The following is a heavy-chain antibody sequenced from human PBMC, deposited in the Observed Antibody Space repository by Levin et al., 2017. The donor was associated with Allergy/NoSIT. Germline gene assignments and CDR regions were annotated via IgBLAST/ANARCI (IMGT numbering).Heavy chain of an antibody. D-gene: IGHD2-15*01. CDR1: GGSISSNF. Sequence: SSETLSLTCTVSGGSISSNFWSWIRQSPGKGLEWIGYVFYSGSTNYNPSLKSRVTISVDTSKNQFSLKLRSVTAADTAVYYCAREVCSGGRCYLDYWGQGTRVTVSS. J-gene: IGHJ4*02. CDR2: VFYSGST. V-gene: IGHV4-59*01. CDR3: AREVCSGGRCYLDY.